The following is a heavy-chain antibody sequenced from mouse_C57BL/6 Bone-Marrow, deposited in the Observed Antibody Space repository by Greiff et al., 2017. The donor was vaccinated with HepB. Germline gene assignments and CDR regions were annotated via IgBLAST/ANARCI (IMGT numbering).Heavy chain of an antibody. CDR3: ARPGSSPWYFDV. V-gene: IGHV5-17*01. J-gene: IGHJ1*03. Sequence: EVQLVESGGGLVKPGGSLKLSCAASGFTFSDYGMHWVRQAPEKGLEWVAYISSGSSTIYYADTVKGRFTISRDNAKNTLFLQMTSLRSEDTAMYYCARPGSSPWYFDVWGTGTTVTVSS. CDR2: ISSGSSTI. D-gene: IGHD1-1*01. CDR1: GFTFSDYG.